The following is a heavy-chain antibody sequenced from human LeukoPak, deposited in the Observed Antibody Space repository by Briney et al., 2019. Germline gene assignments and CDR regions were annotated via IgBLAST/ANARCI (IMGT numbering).Heavy chain of an antibody. CDR2: ISPDGNNK. CDR1: GFTFTTYP. D-gene: IGHD3-10*01. Sequence: GGSLRLSCDASGFTFTTYPMHWVRQAPGKGLEWLTLISPDGNNKDYADSVKGRFTISRDNSKNTLYLEMNSLRAEDTALYYCARDFVGGSPDYFDFWGQGTLVTVSS. V-gene: IGHV3-30*04. J-gene: IGHJ4*02. CDR3: ARDFVGGSPDYFDF.